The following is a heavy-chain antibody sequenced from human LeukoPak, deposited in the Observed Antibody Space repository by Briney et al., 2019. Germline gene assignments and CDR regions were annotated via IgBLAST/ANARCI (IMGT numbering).Heavy chain of an antibody. CDR2: ITGSGDGT. V-gene: IGHV3-23*01. CDR3: VKGTYSDNSAYFDS. Sequence: GGSLRLSCAASGFTFSGYSMTWVRQGPGKRPERVSGITGSGDGTYYTDSVKGRLAISRDNSKSTLYLQLNSLRAEDSALYYCVKGTYSDNSAYFDSWGQGTLVTVSS. J-gene: IGHJ4*02. D-gene: IGHD3-22*01. CDR1: GFTFSGYS.